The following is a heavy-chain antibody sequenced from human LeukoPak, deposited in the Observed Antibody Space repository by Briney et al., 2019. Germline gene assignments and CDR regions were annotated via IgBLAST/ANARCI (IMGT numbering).Heavy chain of an antibody. Sequence: PSETLSLTCAVYGGSFSGYYWSWIRQHPGKGLEWIGYIYYSGSTYYNPSLKSRVTISVDTSKNQFSLKLSSVTAADTAVYYCASGYGDYAYYFDYWGQGTLVTVSS. CDR2: IYYSGST. D-gene: IGHD4-17*01. V-gene: IGHV4-31*11. CDR1: GGSFSGYY. J-gene: IGHJ4*02. CDR3: ASGYGDYAYYFDY.